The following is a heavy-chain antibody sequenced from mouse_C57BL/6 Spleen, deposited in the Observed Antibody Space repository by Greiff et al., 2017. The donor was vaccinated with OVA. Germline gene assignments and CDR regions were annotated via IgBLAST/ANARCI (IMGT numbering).Heavy chain of an antibody. Sequence: VQLQESGPELVKPGASVKLSCKASGYTFTSYDINWVKQRPGQGLDWIGRIYPRDGSTQYNEKFKGKATLTVDTSSSTAYMELHSLSAEDSAVYCCARVDEYDGAWCAYWGQGTLVTVAA. CDR1: GYTFTSYD. CDR2: IYPRDGST. D-gene: IGHD2-4*01. J-gene: IGHJ3*01. V-gene: IGHV1-85*01. CDR3: ARVDEYDGAWCAY.